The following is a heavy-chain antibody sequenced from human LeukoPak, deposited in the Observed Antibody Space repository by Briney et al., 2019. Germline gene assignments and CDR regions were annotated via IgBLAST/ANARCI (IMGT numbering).Heavy chain of an antibody. D-gene: IGHD5-24*01. CDR3: ARGLMAGNDAFDI. CDR1: GFTFSSYA. V-gene: IGHV3-23*01. CDR2: ISGSGGST. J-gene: IGHJ3*02. Sequence: GGSLRLSCAASGFTFSSYAMSWVRQAPGKGLEWVSAISGSGGSTYYADSVKGRFTISRDNSKNTLYLQMNSLRAEDTAVYYCARGLMAGNDAFDIWGQGTMVTVSS.